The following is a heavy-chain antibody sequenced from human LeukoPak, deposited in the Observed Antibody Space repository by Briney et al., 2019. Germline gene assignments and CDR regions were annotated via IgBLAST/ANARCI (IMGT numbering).Heavy chain of an antibody. CDR3: AKAATQWLVNRDARIDAFDI. CDR1: GFTFSSYG. CDR2: ISGSGGST. Sequence: PGGSLRLSCAASGFTFSSYGMSWVRQAPGKGLEWVSAISGSGGSTYYADSVKGRFTISRDNSKNTLYLQMNSLRAEDTAVYYCAKAATQWLVNRDARIDAFDIWGQGTMVTVSS. V-gene: IGHV3-23*01. J-gene: IGHJ3*02. D-gene: IGHD6-19*01.